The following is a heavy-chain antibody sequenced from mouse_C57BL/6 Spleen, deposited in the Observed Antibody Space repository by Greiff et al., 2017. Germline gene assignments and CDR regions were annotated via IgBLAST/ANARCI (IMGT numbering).Heavy chain of an antibody. CDR2: IYPGDGDT. D-gene: IGHD2-12*01. CDR1: GYAFSSSW. CDR3: ASSYDGYCDV. V-gene: IGHV1-82*01. J-gene: IGHJ1*03. Sequence: QVQLQQSGPELVKPGASVKISCKASGYAFSSSWMNWVKQRPGKGLEWIGRIYPGDGDTNYNGKFKGKATLTADKSSSTAYMQLSSLTSEDSAVYFCASSYDGYCDVWGTGTTVTVSS.